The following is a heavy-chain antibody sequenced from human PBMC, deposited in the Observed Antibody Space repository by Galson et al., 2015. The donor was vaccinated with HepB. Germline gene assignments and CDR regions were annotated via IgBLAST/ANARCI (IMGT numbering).Heavy chain of an antibody. CDR2: INWNGGST. V-gene: IGHV3-20*01. CDR1: GFTFDDYG. Sequence: SLRLSCAASGFTFDDYGMSWVRQPPGKGLEWVSGINWNGGSTGYADSVKGRFTISRDNAKNSLYLQMHSLRTDATALYHCARDILAKNYHIKDVWCQWTTLTVS. J-gene: IGHJ6*02. D-gene: IGHD2-8*02. CDR3: ARDILAKNYHIKDV.